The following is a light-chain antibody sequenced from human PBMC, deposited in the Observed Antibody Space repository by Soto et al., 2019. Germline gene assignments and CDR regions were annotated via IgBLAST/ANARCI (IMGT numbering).Light chain of an antibody. J-gene: IGLJ1*01. CDR1: SSNIGAGYD. Sequence: QSVLTQPPSVSGAPGQRVTISCTGSSSNIGAGYDVHWYQQLPGTAPKLLIYGNSNRPSGVPDRFSGSKSGTSASLAITGLQVEDEADYYCQSYDSSLSAVFGTGTKLTVL. V-gene: IGLV1-40*01. CDR2: GNS. CDR3: QSYDSSLSAV.